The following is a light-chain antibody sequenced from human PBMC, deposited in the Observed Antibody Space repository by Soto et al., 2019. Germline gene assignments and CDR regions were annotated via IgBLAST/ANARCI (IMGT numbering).Light chain of an antibody. V-gene: IGLV2-14*01. CDR2: EVS. Sequence: QSALTQRASVSGSPGQSITISCTGTSIDVGGYNYVSWYQQHPGKAPKLMIYEVSNRPSGVSNRFSGSKSGNTASLTISGLQAEDEADYYCSSYTSSSTYVFGPGTKLTVL. J-gene: IGLJ1*01. CDR3: SSYTSSSTYV. CDR1: SIDVGGYNY.